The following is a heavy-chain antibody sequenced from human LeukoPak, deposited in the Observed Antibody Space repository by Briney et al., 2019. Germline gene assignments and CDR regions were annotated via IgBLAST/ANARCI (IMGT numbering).Heavy chain of an antibody. Sequence: ASVKVSCKASGYTFTSYGIIWVRQAPGQGLEWMGWISAYNGNTNYAQKLQGRVTMTTDTSTSTAYMELRSLRSDDTAVYYCARVVTMIVVVITTAENAFDIWGQGTMVTVSS. J-gene: IGHJ3*02. D-gene: IGHD3-22*01. CDR3: ARVVTMIVVVITTAENAFDI. CDR1: GYTFTSYG. CDR2: ISAYNGNT. V-gene: IGHV1-18*01.